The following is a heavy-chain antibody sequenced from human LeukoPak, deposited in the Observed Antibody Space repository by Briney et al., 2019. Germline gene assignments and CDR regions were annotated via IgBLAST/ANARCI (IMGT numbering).Heavy chain of an antibody. D-gene: IGHD1-26*01. Sequence: SETLSLTCTVSGGSISSYYWSWIRQPPGKGLEWIGYIYYSGSTNYNPSLKSRATISVATSKNQFSLKLSSVAAAGTAVYYCARVVGATPPNGYYYYYMDVWGKGTTVTVSS. CDR1: GGSISSYY. CDR2: IYYSGST. V-gene: IGHV4-59*01. CDR3: ARVVGATPPNGYYYYYMDV. J-gene: IGHJ6*03.